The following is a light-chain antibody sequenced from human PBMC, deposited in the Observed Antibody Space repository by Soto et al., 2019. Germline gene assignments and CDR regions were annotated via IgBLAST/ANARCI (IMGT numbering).Light chain of an antibody. J-gene: IGLJ1*01. Sequence: QSALTQPPSASGSPGQSVTISCTGTSSDVGGYDYVSWYQQHPGKAPKLMIYEVSNRPSGVSDRFSGSKSGNTASLTISGLRAEDEARYFCSSYTTRTALPHVFGTGTKLTVL. CDR2: EVS. CDR1: SSDVGGYDY. V-gene: IGLV2-14*01. CDR3: SSYTTRTALPHV.